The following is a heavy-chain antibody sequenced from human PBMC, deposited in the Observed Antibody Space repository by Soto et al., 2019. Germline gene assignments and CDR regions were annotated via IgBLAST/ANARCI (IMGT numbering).Heavy chain of an antibody. Sequence: ASVEVSCKXSGYTFTGYYMHWVRQAPGQGLEWMGWINPNSGGTNYAQKFQGRVTMTRDTSISTAYMELSRLRSDDTAVYYCARVRGPKYCSGGSCYSQDAFDIWGQGTMVTVSS. V-gene: IGHV1-2*02. CDR3: ARVRGPKYCSGGSCYSQDAFDI. J-gene: IGHJ3*02. CDR1: GYTFTGYY. CDR2: INPNSGGT. D-gene: IGHD2-15*01.